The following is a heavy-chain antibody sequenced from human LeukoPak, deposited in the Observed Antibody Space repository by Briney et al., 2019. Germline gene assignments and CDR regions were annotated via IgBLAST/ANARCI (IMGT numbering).Heavy chain of an antibody. CDR3: ARDGVFHDSDGYSFDY. CDR2: IYHSGTT. Sequence: PPETLSHTCAVSNYSITSGYFWGWIRQPPGKGLEWIASIYHSGTTYYNPSLRNRVTLFVDTSKNQFSLKLTSLTAADTAVYYCARDGVFHDSDGYSFDYWGQRTLDTLSS. D-gene: IGHD3-22*01. J-gene: IGHJ4*02. V-gene: IGHV4-38-2*02. CDR1: NYSITSGYF.